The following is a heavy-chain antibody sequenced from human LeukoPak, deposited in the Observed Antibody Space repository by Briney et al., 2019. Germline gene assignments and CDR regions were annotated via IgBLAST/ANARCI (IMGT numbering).Heavy chain of an antibody. Sequence: PSETLSLTCTVSGGSISSSSYYWGWILQPPGKGLEWIGEINHSGSTNYNPSLKSRVTISVDTSKNQFSLKLSSVTAADTAVYYCARGRVPAWRSGYDYWGQGTLVTVSS. V-gene: IGHV4-39*07. J-gene: IGHJ4*02. D-gene: IGHD3-22*01. CDR1: GGSISSSSYY. CDR2: INHSGST. CDR3: ARGRVPAWRSGYDY.